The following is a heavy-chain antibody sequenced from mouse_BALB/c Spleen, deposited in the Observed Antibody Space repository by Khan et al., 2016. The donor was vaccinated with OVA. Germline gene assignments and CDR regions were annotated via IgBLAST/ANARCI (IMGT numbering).Heavy chain of an antibody. D-gene: IGHD2-4*01. J-gene: IGHJ3*01. Sequence: QVQLKQSGPGLVQPSQSLSITCTVSGFSLTTYGVHWVRQSPGKGLEWLGVIWSGGITDYNAPFISRLSISKDNSKSQVFFKMNSLQANDTAIYYCARNYDYDEGHAYWGQGTLVTVSA. CDR2: IWSGGIT. CDR1: GFSLTTYG. V-gene: IGHV2-2*02. CDR3: ARNYDYDEGHAY.